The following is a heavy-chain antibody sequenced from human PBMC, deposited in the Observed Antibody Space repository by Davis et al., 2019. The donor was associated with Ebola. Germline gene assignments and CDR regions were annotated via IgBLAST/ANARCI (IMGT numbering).Heavy chain of an antibody. CDR3: ARVALPSYYYYYGMDV. CDR1: GGSISSYY. Sequence: PSETLSLTCTVSGGSISSYYWSWIRQPPGKGLEWIGYIYYSGSTNYNPSLKSRVTISVDTSKNQFSLKLSSVTAADTAVYYCARVALPSYYYYYGMDVWGQGTTVTVSS. V-gene: IGHV4-59*01. CDR2: IYYSGST. J-gene: IGHJ6*02. D-gene: IGHD6-6*01.